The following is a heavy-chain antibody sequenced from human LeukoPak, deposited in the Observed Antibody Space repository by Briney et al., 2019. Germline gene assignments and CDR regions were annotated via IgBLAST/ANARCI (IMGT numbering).Heavy chain of an antibody. V-gene: IGHV5-51*01. J-gene: IGHJ4*02. D-gene: IGHD3-22*01. Sequence: GESLKISCKASGYSFTSYWIGWVRQMPGKGLEWMGIIYPGDSDTRYSPSFQGQGTISADRSISTAYLQWSSLKSSDTAMYFCARRYDSSGYYYDYWGQGPLVTVSP. CDR2: IYPGDSDT. CDR1: GYSFTSYW. CDR3: ARRYDSSGYYYDY.